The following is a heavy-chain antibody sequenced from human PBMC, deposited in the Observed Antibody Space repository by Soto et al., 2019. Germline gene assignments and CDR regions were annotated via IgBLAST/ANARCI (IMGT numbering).Heavy chain of an antibody. CDR2: IRSSDNTR. CDR3: ARGNALYDY. Sequence: GVSLRLSCAASRFSFSDYYMSWIRQAPGKGQEWVSYIRSSDNTRYYADSVKGRFTISRDNAKNSLYLQMNSLRAEDTAVYYCARGNALYDYWGQGTLGTVSS. J-gene: IGHJ4*02. D-gene: IGHD2-2*01. CDR1: RFSFSDYY. V-gene: IGHV3-11*01.